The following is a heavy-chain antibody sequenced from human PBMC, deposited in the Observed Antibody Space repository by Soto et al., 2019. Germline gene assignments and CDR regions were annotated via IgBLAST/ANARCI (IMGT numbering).Heavy chain of an antibody. J-gene: IGHJ4*02. CDR3: ASRGEQQLFDY. V-gene: IGHV4-34*01. D-gene: IGHD6-13*01. CDR1: GGSFSGYY. CDR2: INHSGST. Sequence: QVQLQQWGAGLLKPSETLSLTCAVYGGSFSGYYWSWIRQPPGKGLEWMGEINHSGSTNYNPSLKSRVTISVDTSKNQFSLKLSSVTAADTAVYYCASRGEQQLFDYWGQGTLVTVSS.